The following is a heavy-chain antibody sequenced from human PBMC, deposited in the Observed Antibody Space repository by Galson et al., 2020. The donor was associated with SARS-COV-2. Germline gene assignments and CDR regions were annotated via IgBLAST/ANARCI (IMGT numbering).Heavy chain of an antibody. Sequence: SETLSLTCAVYGGSFSGYYWNWIRQPPEPGLEWIGEINHSGSTNYNPSLKSRVTISVDTSKNQFPLKLSSVTAADTAVYYCARGPGTTRVLTGYYTLFDYWGQGTPVTVSS. CDR3: ARGPGTTRVLTGYYTLFDY. V-gene: IGHV4-34*01. J-gene: IGHJ4*02. CDR2: INHSGST. D-gene: IGHD3-9*01. CDR1: GGSFSGYY.